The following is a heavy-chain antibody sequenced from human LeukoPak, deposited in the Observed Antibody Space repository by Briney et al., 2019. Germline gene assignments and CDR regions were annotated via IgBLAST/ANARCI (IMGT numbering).Heavy chain of an antibody. CDR2: INPNSGNT. D-gene: IGHD1-1*01. CDR3: ARTSTGTRGGYDV. CDR1: GYTFTSYD. J-gene: IGHJ4*02. V-gene: IGHV1-8*01. Sequence: ASVKVSCKASGYTFTSYDINWVRQASGQGLEWMGWINPNSGNTGFTQKFQGRVTVTRSTSINTAYMELSSLTSDDTAVYYCARTSTGTRGGYDVWGQGTLVTVSS.